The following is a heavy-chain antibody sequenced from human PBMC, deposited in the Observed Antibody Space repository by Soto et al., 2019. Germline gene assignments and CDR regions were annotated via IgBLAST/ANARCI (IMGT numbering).Heavy chain of an antibody. CDR2: ITAGGGST. CDR3: AKGCYYDSSGYYVRRYFDY. D-gene: IGHD3-22*01. J-gene: IGHJ4*02. V-gene: IGHV3-23*01. Sequence: GGSLRLSCAASGFTFSIYAMTWVRQAPGKGLEWVSAITAGGGSTYYADSVKGRFTISRDNSKNTLYLQMNSLRAEDTAVYYCAKGCYYDSSGYYVRRYFDYWGQGTLVTVSS. CDR1: GFTFSIYA.